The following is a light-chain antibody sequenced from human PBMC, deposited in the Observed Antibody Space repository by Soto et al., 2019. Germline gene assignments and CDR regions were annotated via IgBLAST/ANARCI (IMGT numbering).Light chain of an antibody. CDR3: QQRSNWPLT. V-gene: IGKV3-11*01. J-gene: IGKJ4*01. CDR1: QSVSSY. CDR2: DAS. Sequence: EIVLTQSPATLYLSPGERATLSCRASQSVSSYLAWYQQKRGQAPRLLIYDASNRATGIPARFSGSGSGTYFTLTISRLEPEDFAVYYCQQRSNWPLTFGGGTKGEIK.